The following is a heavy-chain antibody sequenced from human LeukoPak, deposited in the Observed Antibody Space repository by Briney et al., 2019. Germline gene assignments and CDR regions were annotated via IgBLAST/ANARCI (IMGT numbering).Heavy chain of an antibody. V-gene: IGHV3-23*01. CDR1: GFTFSSYA. CDR2: ISGSGGST. D-gene: IGHD5-12*01. Sequence: GGSLRLSCAASGFTFSSYAMNWVRQAPGKGLEWVSAISGSGGSTYYADSVKGRFAISRDNSKNSLYLQMNSLRAEDTAVYYCARQGRSGYDLTGYYGMDVWGKGTTVTVSS. J-gene: IGHJ6*04. CDR3: ARQGRSGYDLTGYYGMDV.